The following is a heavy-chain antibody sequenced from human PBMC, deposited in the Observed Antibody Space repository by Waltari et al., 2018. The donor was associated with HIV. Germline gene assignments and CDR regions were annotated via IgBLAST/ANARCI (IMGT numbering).Heavy chain of an antibody. CDR1: GFTFSSYA. J-gene: IGHJ6*02. Sequence: EVQLLESGGGLVQPGGSLRLSCAASGFTFSSYAMGWVRQAPGKGLEWVSAISGSGGSTYYADSVKGRFTISRDNSKNTLYLQMNSLRAEDTAVYYCANFRIVLMVYADYGMDVWGQGTTVTVSS. CDR2: ISGSGGST. D-gene: IGHD2-8*01. V-gene: IGHV3-23*01. CDR3: ANFRIVLMVYADYGMDV.